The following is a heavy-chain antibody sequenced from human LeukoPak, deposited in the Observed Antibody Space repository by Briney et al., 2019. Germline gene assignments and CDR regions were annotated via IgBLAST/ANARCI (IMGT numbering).Heavy chain of an antibody. CDR1: EFTFSGYW. J-gene: IGHJ4*02. V-gene: IGHV3-7*01. CDR2: INQDGSEK. Sequence: GGSLRLSCVASEFTFSGYWMSWVRQAPGKGLEWAANINQDGSEKYYVDSVKGRFTISRDNAKNSLSLQMNSLRAEDTAVYYCTRWYSSGWYSDYWGQGTLVTVSS. CDR3: TRWYSSGWYSDY. D-gene: IGHD6-19*01.